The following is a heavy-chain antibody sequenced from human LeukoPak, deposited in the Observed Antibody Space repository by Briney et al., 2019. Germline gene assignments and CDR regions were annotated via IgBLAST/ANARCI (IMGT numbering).Heavy chain of an antibody. D-gene: IGHD6-13*01. J-gene: IGHJ6*03. CDR2: IHYSGST. V-gene: IGHV4-59*01. CDR3: AREFPHHSSSWKYYYYMDV. Sequence: PSETLSLTCTVSGGSISSYYWSWIRQPPGKGLEWIGYIHYSGSTNYNPSLKSRVTISVDTSKNQFSLKLSSVTAADTAVYYCAREFPHHSSSWKYYYYMDVWGKGTTVSVSS. CDR1: GGSISSYY.